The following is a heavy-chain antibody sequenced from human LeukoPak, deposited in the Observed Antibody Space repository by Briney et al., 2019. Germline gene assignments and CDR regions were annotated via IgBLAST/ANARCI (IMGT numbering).Heavy chain of an antibody. Sequence: PGGSLRLSCAASGFTFSSYAMSWVRQAPGKGLEWVSAISGSGGSTYCADSVKGRFTISRDNSKNTLYLQMNSLRAEDTAVYYCAKKDYGSTTRSPFDPWGQGTLVTVSS. V-gene: IGHV3-23*01. CDR3: AKKDYGSTTRSPFDP. CDR2: ISGSGGST. D-gene: IGHD3-16*01. J-gene: IGHJ5*02. CDR1: GFTFSSYA.